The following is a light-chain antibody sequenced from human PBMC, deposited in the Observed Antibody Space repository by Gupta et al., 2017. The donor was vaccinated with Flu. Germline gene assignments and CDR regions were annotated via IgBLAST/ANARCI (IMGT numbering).Light chain of an antibody. CDR3: QQEGSVPMT. CDR1: QSIVSTY. J-gene: IGKJ4*01. V-gene: IGKV3-20*01. Sequence: EIVLTQSPGTLSLSPGESVTLSCRASQSIVSTYLAWYQQKPGQAPRLLIYSASSRATGIPDRFSGSGSGTXFTLTIXRLEPEDSAGYCCQQEGSVPMTFGXGTKVEIK. CDR2: SAS.